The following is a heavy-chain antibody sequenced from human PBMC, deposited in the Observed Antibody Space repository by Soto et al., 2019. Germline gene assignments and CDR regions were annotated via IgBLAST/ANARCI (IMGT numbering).Heavy chain of an antibody. CDR3: ATGGRYSSSWPFDY. CDR2: IWYDGSNK. D-gene: IGHD6-13*01. V-gene: IGHV3-33*01. CDR1: GFTFSSYG. J-gene: IGHJ4*02. Sequence: GGSLRLSCAASGFTFSSYGMHWVRQAPGKGLEWVAVIWYDGSNKYYADSVKGRFTISRDNSKNTLYLQMNSLRAEDTAVYYCATGGRYSSSWPFDYWGQGTLVTVSS.